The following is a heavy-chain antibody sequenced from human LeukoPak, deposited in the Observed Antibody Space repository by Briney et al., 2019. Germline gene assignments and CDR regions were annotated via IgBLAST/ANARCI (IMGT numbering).Heavy chain of an antibody. D-gene: IGHD3-3*01. CDR3: ARGGSRITIFGEYYYYMDV. CDR1: GYTLTSHD. J-gene: IGHJ6*03. V-gene: IGHV1-8*01. CDR2: MNPNSGNT. Sequence: ASVKVSCKASGYTLTSHDINWVRQATGQGLEWMGWMNPNSGNTGYAQKFQGRVTMTRNTSISTAYMELSSLRSEDTAVYYCARGGSRITIFGEYYYYMDVWGKGTTVTVSS.